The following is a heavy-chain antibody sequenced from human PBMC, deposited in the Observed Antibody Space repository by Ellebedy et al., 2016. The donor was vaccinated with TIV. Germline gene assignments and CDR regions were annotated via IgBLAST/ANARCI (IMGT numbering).Heavy chain of an antibody. CDR3: ARPPIPTTDSSGYYYGEYFQH. Sequence: GESLKISXAASGFTFSSYAMSWVRQAPGKGLEWVSYISSRSSSIYYADSVKGRFTISRDNAKNSLYLQMNSLRAEDTAVYYCARPPIPTTDSSGYYYGEYFQHWGQGTLVTVSS. CDR2: ISSRSSSI. CDR1: GFTFSSYA. D-gene: IGHD3-22*01. V-gene: IGHV3-48*04. J-gene: IGHJ1*01.